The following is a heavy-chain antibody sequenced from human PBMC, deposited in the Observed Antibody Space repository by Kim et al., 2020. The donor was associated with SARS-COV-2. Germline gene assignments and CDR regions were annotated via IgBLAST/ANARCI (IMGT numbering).Heavy chain of an antibody. CDR3: ARDYYGSGSQPMPVRGMDV. CDR1: GGSFSGYY. D-gene: IGHD3-10*01. Sequence: SETLSLTCAVYGGSFSGYYWSWIRQPPGKGLEWIGEINHSGSTNYNPSLKSRVTISVDTSKNQFSLKLSSVTAADTAVYYCARDYYGSGSQPMPVRGMDVWGQGTTVTVSS. J-gene: IGHJ6*02. CDR2: INHSGST. V-gene: IGHV4-34*01.